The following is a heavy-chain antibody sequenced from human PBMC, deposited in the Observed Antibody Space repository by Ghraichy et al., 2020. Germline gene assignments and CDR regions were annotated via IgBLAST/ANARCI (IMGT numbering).Heavy chain of an antibody. CDR3: ARPPPGDFWSGSPYFDY. Sequence: EWMGWINPNSGGTNYAQKFQGRVTMTRDTSISTAYMELSRLRSDDTAVYYCARPPPGDFWSGSPYFDYWGQ. V-gene: IGHV1-2*02. J-gene: IGHJ4*02. CDR2: INPNSGGT. D-gene: IGHD3-3*01.